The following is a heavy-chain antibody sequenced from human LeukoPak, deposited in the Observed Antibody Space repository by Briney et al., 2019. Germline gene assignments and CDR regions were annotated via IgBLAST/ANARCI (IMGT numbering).Heavy chain of an antibody. Sequence: GGSLRLSCTASGFTFSTYWMSWVRQAPGKGLEWVAVIWYDGSNKYYADSVKGRFTISRDNSKNTLYLQMNSLRAEDTAVYYCARDPRYCSSTSCYTYNWFDPWGQGTLVTVSS. CDR3: ARDPRYCSSTSCYTYNWFDP. V-gene: IGHV3-33*08. CDR2: IWYDGSNK. D-gene: IGHD2-2*01. J-gene: IGHJ5*02. CDR1: GFTFSTYW.